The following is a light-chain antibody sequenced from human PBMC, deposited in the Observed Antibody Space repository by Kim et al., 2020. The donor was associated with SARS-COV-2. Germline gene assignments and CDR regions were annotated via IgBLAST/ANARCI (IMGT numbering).Light chain of an antibody. Sequence: LSLSPGERATRSCRASQSVSSSYLDWYQQKPGQAPRLLIYGASSRATGIPDRFSGSGSGTDFTLTISRLEPEDFAVYYCQQYGRTFGQGTKVDIK. V-gene: IGKV3-20*01. J-gene: IGKJ1*01. CDR3: QQYGRT. CDR2: GAS. CDR1: QSVSSSY.